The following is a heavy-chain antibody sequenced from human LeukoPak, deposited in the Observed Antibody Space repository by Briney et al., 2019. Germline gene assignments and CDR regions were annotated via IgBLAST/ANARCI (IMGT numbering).Heavy chain of an antibody. J-gene: IGHJ4*02. CDR2: ISYDGCKK. D-gene: IGHD4-11*01. CDR3: ARQDDYSFHH. V-gene: IGHV3-30*04. Sequence: GGSLRLSCAASGFTFSTFTMHWVRQAPGKGLVWVAVISYDGCKKNYADSVKGRFTISRDNSKNTLYLQMNSLRGEDTALYYCARQDDYSFHHWGQGTLDRVS. CDR1: GFTFSTFT.